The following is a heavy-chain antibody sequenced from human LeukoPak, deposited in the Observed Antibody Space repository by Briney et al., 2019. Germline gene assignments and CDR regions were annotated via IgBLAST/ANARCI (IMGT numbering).Heavy chain of an antibody. Sequence: PSETLSLTCTVSGASISSYYWSWIRQPPGKGLEWIGEIYHSGSTNYNPSLKSRVTISVDRSKNQFSLKLSSVTAADTAVYYCARDSSGWSSHAFDIWGQGTMVTVSS. D-gene: IGHD6-19*01. CDR1: GASISSYY. J-gene: IGHJ3*02. CDR3: ARDSSGWSSHAFDI. CDR2: IYHSGST. V-gene: IGHV4-59*12.